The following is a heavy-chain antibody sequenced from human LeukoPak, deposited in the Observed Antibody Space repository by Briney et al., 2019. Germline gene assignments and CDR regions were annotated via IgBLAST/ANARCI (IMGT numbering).Heavy chain of an antibody. D-gene: IGHD2-21*02. V-gene: IGHV3-30*04. CDR3: ARSYCGGDCYHIDY. J-gene: IGHJ4*02. CDR1: GFTFNNNA. Sequence: QAGGSLRLSCAAAGFTFNNNAIHWVRQAPGKGLEWVAVIPYDGSDKYYADSVKCRFTISRDNSKNTLYLQMNSLRGDDTAVYYCARSYCGGDCYHIDYWGQGTLVTVSS. CDR2: IPYDGSDK.